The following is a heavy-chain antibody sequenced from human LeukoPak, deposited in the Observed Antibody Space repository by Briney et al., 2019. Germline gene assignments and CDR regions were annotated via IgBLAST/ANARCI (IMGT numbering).Heavy chain of an antibody. CDR2: IYYSGSN. Sequence: PAETLSLTCTVSGVSISSYYWSWIRQPPGKGLEWLGYIYYSGSNNYNPSLKSRVTISVDTSKNQFSLKLSSVPAADTAVYYCARVELYDYYGMDVWGQGTTVTVSS. J-gene: IGHJ6*02. V-gene: IGHV4-59*01. D-gene: IGHD1-26*01. CDR1: GVSISSYY. CDR3: ARVELYDYYGMDV.